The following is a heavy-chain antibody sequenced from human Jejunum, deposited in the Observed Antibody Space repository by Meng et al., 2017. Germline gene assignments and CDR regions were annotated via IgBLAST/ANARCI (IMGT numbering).Heavy chain of an antibody. J-gene: IGHJ5*02. D-gene: IGHD3-16*02. CDR1: GFIVSNNY. Sequence: GGSLRLSCAASGFIVSNNYMSWVRQAPGKGLEWVSSLYISGDTYYADSVKGRFTISRDNSKNTLYLQLNSLGAEDTAVYCGAGPWPYRESDERPSWGQGKRVTGYS. CDR3: AGPWPYRESDERPS. CDR2: LYISGDT. V-gene: IGHV3-66*02.